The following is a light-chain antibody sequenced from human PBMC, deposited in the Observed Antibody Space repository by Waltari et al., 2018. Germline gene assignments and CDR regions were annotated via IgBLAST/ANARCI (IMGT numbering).Light chain of an antibody. CDR1: SVLYSSNKKNC. J-gene: IGKJ1*01. V-gene: IGKV4-1*01. CDR2: WAS. CDR3: QQYYSTPQT. Sequence: SVLYSSNKKNCLAWYQQKPGQPPKLLVYWASTRESGVPDRFSGSGSGTDFTLTISSLQAEDVAVYYCQQYYSTPQTFGQGTKVEIK.